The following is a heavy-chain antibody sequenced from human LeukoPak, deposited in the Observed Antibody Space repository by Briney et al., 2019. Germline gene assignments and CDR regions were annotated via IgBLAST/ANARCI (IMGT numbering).Heavy chain of an antibody. CDR1: GYTFTSYD. CDR3: ARVWGSIDY. Sequence: ASVKVSCKASGYTFTSYDINWVRQATGQGLEWVGWMNPDSGHTGYAQKFQGRVTMTRDTSISTAYMVLTSLTSEDTAVYYCARVWGSIDYWGQGTLVTVSS. J-gene: IGHJ4*02. CDR2: MNPDSGHT. D-gene: IGHD2-21*01. V-gene: IGHV1-8*01.